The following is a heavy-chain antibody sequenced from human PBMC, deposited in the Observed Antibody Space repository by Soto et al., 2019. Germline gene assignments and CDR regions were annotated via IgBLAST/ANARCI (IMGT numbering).Heavy chain of an antibody. V-gene: IGHV1-24*01. D-gene: IGHD4-4*01. Sequence: ASVKVSCKVSGYTLTELSMHWVRQAPGKGLEWMGGFDPEDGETIYAQKFQGRVTMTEDTSTDTAYMELSSLRSEDTAVYYRATADNDYSNYGLNHYGMDVWGQGTTVTVSS. J-gene: IGHJ6*02. CDR1: GYTLTELS. CDR3: ATADNDYSNYGLNHYGMDV. CDR2: FDPEDGET.